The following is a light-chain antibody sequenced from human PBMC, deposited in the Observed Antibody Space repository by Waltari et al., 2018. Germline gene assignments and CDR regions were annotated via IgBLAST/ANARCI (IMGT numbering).Light chain of an antibody. CDR1: GSNVGSNT. CDR3: AAWDDSLNGWV. Sequence: QSVLTQPPSASETPGQRVTISCSRSGSNVGSNTVSWYQQFPGTAPRLLIYNNDGRPSGVPDLFSGSKSGSSGSLDITGLQSEDEADYCCAAWDDSLNGWVFGRGTKVTVL. CDR2: NND. V-gene: IGLV1-44*01. J-gene: IGLJ3*02.